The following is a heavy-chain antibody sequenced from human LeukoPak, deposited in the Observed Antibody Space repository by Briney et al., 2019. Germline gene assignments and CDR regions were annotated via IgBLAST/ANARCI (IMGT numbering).Heavy chain of an antibody. CDR1: GFTFPIYP. CDR3: ATLPRGPTGYVGYGGEDL. V-gene: IGHV3-23*01. CDR2: ITGSGGSA. Sequence: PGGSLRLSCGASGFTFPIYPMTWVRQAPGKGLQWVSAITGSGGSAYYADSVKGRFTISRDNSANPLYLRMNGLRAEDTAIYYCATLPRGPTGYVGYGGEDLWGQGTLVAVSS. J-gene: IGHJ5*02. D-gene: IGHD5-12*01.